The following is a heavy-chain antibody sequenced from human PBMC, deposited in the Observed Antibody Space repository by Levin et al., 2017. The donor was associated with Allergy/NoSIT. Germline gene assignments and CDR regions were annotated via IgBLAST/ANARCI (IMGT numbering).Heavy chain of an antibody. Sequence: GGSLRLSCAASGFTFSSYGMHWVRQAPGKGLEWVAVISYDGSNKYYADSVKGRFTISRDNSKNTLYLQMNSLRAEDTAVYYCAKDRGWLRIHTSFDYWGQGTLVTVSS. CDR1: GFTFSSYG. CDR3: AKDRGWLRIHTSFDY. J-gene: IGHJ4*02. V-gene: IGHV3-30*18. CDR2: ISYDGSNK. D-gene: IGHD5-12*01.